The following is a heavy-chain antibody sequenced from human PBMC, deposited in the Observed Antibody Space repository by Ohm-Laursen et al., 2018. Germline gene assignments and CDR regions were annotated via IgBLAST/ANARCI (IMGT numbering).Heavy chain of an antibody. D-gene: IGHD1-14*01. CDR1: GFTFSNYA. V-gene: IGHV3-23*01. J-gene: IGHJ4*02. CDR3: TRDPESVGPAFAN. Sequence: SLRLSCAASGFTFSNYAMSWVRQAPGKGLECVSRISGRGGSGASTYYADSVKGRFTISRDNSKNTLFLQMNTLRAEDTAIYYCTRDPESVGPAFANWGQGTPVTVSS. CDR2: ISGRGGSGAST.